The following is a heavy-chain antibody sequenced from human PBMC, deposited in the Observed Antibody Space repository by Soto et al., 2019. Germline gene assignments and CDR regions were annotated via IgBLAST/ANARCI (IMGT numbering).Heavy chain of an antibody. CDR2: INWNSGIT. V-gene: IGHV3-9*01. CDR1: GFTFEDHA. CDR3: AKGRGALTVVSNWFDP. D-gene: IGHD3-22*01. Sequence: EVQLAESGGGLVQPGRSLRLSCAAIGFTFEDHAMHWIRQVPGKGLEWVAGINWNSGITGYADSVKGRFTISRDNANNSLHLEMNSLKTEDTAFYYCAKGRGALTVVSNWFDPWGQGTLVTVSS. J-gene: IGHJ5*02.